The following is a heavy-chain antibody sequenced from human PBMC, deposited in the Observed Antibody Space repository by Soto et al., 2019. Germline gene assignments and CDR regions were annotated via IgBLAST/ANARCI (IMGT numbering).Heavy chain of an antibody. CDR2: IYSGGST. V-gene: IGHV3-53*01. J-gene: IGHJ6*02. Sequence: PGGSLRLSCAASGFTVSSNYMSWVRQAPGKGLEWVSVIYSGGSTYYADSVKGRFTISRDNSKNTLYLQMNSLRAEDTAVYYCARDEVAYYNGMDVWGQRATVTVS. CDR3: ARDEVAYYNGMDV. CDR1: GFTVSSNY.